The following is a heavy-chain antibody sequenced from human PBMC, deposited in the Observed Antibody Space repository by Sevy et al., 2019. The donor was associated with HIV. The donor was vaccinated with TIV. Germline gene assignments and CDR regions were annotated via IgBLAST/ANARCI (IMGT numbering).Heavy chain of an antibody. CDR3: VRHDAGSPEYFDS. CDR1: AASISSSNSY. Sequence: SETLSLTCTISVSAASISSSNSYWGWIRQPPGKGLQWIGSIHYHGSTYYHPSLKSRVTISIDTSKNQLSLELRSVTATDTTFYYCVRHDAGSPEYFDSWGQGILVTVSS. CDR2: IHYHGST. D-gene: IGHD6-13*01. J-gene: IGHJ4*02. V-gene: IGHV4-39*01.